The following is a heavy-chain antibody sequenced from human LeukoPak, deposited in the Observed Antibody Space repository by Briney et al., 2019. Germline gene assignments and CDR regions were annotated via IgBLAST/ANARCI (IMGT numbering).Heavy chain of an antibody. CDR1: GGTFSSYA. CDR2: ISAYNGNT. V-gene: IGHV1-18*01. J-gene: IGHJ6*02. CDR3: ARESLWFGESYGMDV. D-gene: IGHD3-10*01. Sequence: GASVKVSCKASGGTFSSYAISWVRQAPGQGLEWMGWISAYNGNTNYAQKLQGRVTMTTDTSTSTAYMELRSLRSDDTAVYYCARESLWFGESYGMDVWGQGTTVTVSS.